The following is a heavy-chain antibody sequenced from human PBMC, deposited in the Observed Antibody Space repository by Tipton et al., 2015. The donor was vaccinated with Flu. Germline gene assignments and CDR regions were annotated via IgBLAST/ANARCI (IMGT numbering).Heavy chain of an antibody. CDR3: PRIPRTFRCCFGDCYSGRLEV. V-gene: IGHV1-18*01. CDR2: ITSYNSNT. CDR1: GYDFTTHG. Sequence: QLVQSGPEVKKPGASVKVSCKASGYDFTTHGISWVRQAPGQGLEWMGWITSYNSNTKYAEKIQGRVTMTIDTSTTTAYMELRSLSSDDTAVYYCPRIPRTFRCCFGDCYSGRLEVWGQGKMVTVSS. J-gene: IGHJ3*01. D-gene: IGHD2-21*02.